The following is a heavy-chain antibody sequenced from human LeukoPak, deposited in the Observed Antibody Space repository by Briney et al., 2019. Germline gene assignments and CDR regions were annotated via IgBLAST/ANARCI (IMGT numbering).Heavy chain of an antibody. CDR1: GGSISSFY. Sequence: SETLSLTCTVSGGSISSFYWSWIRQPPGKGLEWIGYIYYTGSTNYNPSLESRVTISVDTSKNQFSLKLSSVTAADTALYYCARERPWYSGSHLEYWGQGTLVTVSS. CDR3: ARERPWYSGSHLEY. CDR2: IYYTGST. V-gene: IGHV4-59*01. J-gene: IGHJ4*02. D-gene: IGHD1-26*01.